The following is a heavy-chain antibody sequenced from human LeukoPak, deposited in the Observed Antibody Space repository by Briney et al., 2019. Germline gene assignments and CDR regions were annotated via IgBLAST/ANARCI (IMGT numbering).Heavy chain of an antibody. D-gene: IGHD3-22*01. Sequence: GRSLRLSCAASGXTVSSNYMSWVRQAPAKGLECVSVIYSGGTTYYADSVKGRFTISRDNSKNTLHLQMNSLRAEHTAVYYCARAVDYDSSGYYSDYWGQGTLVTVSS. CDR1: GXTVSSNY. CDR3: ARAVDYDSSGYYSDY. J-gene: IGHJ4*02. CDR2: IYSGGTT. V-gene: IGHV3-66*01.